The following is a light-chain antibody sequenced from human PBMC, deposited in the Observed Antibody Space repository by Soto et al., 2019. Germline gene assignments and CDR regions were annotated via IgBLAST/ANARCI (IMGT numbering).Light chain of an antibody. V-gene: IGLV2-14*01. J-gene: IGLJ2*01. CDR3: SSYTSTGTYVI. Sequence: QPVLTQPASVSGFPGQSITISCTGTSSDVGGYNYVSWYQQHPGKAPKLMISEVSSRPSGVSNRFSGSKSGNTASLTVSGLQAEDEADYYCSSYTSTGTYVIFGGGTKLTVL. CDR1: SSDVGGYNY. CDR2: EVS.